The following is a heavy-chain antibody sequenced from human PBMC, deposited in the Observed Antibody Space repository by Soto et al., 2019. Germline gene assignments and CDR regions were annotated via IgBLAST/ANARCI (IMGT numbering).Heavy chain of an antibody. CDR3: AKDKPGPTSCDY. J-gene: IGHJ4*02. Sequence: GRSLRLPCAPSPLTSTTNDMYRVPWAPGNSQEGVSDNNYRGATTHYAASVNVRFNISKHTSKNTLYLQLNTLRAADTAVYYCAKDKPGPTSCDYWVQRTLVAV. D-gene: IGHD1-1*01. CDR1: PLTSTTND. V-gene: IGHV3-23*01. CDR2: NNYRGATT.